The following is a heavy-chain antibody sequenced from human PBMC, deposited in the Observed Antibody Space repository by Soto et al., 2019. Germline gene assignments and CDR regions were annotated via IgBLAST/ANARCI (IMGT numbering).Heavy chain of an antibody. V-gene: IGHV4-59*08. D-gene: IGHD2-15*01. J-gene: IGHJ4*02. CDR2: IYYSGST. Sequence: PSETLSLTCTVSGGSISSYYWSWIRQPPGKGLEWIGYIYYSGSTNYNPSLKSRVTISVDTSKNQFSLKLSSVTAADTAVYYCARLSTSLGYCSGGSCHDYWGQGTLVTVSS. CDR1: GGSISSYY. CDR3: ARLSTSLGYCSGGSCHDY.